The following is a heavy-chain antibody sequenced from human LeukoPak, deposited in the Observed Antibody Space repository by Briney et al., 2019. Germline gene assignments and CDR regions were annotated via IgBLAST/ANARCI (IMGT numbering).Heavy chain of an antibody. Sequence: PGGSLRLSCAASGFTFSSYAMSWVRQAPGKGLEWVSGISGSGGSTYYADSVKGRFTISRDNSKNTLYLQMNSPRVEDTAIYYCAKSGAAAGGYFDCWGQGTLVTVSS. V-gene: IGHV3-23*01. D-gene: IGHD6-13*01. J-gene: IGHJ4*02. CDR1: GFTFSSYA. CDR3: AKSGAAAGGYFDC. CDR2: ISGSGGST.